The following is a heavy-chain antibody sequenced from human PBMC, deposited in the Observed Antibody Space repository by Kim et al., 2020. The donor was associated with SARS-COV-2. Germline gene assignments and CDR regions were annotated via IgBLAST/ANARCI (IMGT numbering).Heavy chain of an antibody. J-gene: IGHJ4*02. CDR3: AKGRIRDYYDSSGYYSLDY. CDR1: GFTFSSYG. Sequence: GGSLRLSCAASGFTFSSYGMHWVRQAPGKGLEWVAVISYDGSNKYYADSVKGRFTISRDNSKNTLYLQMNSLRAEDTAVYYCAKGRIRDYYDSSGYYSLDYWGQGTLVTVSS. V-gene: IGHV3-30*18. CDR2: ISYDGSNK. D-gene: IGHD3-22*01.